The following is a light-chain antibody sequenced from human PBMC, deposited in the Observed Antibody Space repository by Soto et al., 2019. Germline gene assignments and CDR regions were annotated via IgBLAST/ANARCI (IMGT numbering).Light chain of an antibody. Sequence: QSALTQPASVSGSPGQSITISCTGTSSTVGGFNVVSWYQQHPGKAPKVIIYEGIKRPSGVSNRFSGSNSGSTASLTISGLQAEDEADYYCCSYVGATIYVFGTGTKLTVL. CDR1: SSTVGGFNV. V-gene: IGLV2-23*01. J-gene: IGLJ1*01. CDR2: EGI. CDR3: CSYVGATIYV.